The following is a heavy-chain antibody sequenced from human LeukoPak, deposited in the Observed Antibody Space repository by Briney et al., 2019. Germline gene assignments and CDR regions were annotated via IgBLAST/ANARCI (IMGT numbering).Heavy chain of an antibody. J-gene: IGHJ4*02. D-gene: IGHD6-13*01. CDR3: ARVREIAAAASLGY. CDR2: INPNSGGT. CDR1: GYTFTGYY. V-gene: IGHV1-2*02. Sequence: ASVKVSCKASGYTFTGYYMHWVRQAPGQRLEWMGWINPNSGGTNYAQEFQGRVTMTRDTSISTAYMELSRLRSDDTAVYYCARVREIAAAASLGYWGQGTLVTVSS.